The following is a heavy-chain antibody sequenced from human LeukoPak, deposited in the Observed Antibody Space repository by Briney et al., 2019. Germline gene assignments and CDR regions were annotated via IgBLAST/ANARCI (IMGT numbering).Heavy chain of an antibody. CDR2: MNPNSGNT. V-gene: IGHV1-8*03. J-gene: IGHJ4*02. Sequence: GASVKVSCKASGYTFTSYDINWVRQATGQGLEWMGWMNPNSGNTGCAQKFQGRVTITRNTSISTAYMELSSLRSEDTAVYYCARVKSSTSCYFDYWAQGTLVTVSS. CDR1: GYTFTSYD. CDR3: ARVKSSTSCYFDY. D-gene: IGHD2-2*01.